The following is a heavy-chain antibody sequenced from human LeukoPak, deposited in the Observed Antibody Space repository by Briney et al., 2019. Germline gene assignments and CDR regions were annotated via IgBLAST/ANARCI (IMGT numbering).Heavy chain of an antibody. CDR2: ISGSGGST. J-gene: IGHJ4*02. Sequence: GGSLRLSCAASGFTFSSYAMSWVRQAPGKGLEGVSAISGSGGSTYYADSVKGRFTISRDNSKNTLYLQMNSLRAEDTAVYYCAKGNYDILTGYDYWGQGTLVTVSS. D-gene: IGHD3-9*01. V-gene: IGHV3-23*01. CDR1: GFTFSSYA. CDR3: AKGNYDILTGYDY.